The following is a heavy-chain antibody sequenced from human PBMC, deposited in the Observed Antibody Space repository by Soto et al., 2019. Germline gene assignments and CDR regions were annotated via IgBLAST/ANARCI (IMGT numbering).Heavy chain of an antibody. D-gene: IGHD5-18*01. Sequence: GASVKVSCKASGYTFTNYGISWVRQAPGQGLEWMGWISAYNGNTNYAQNLQGRVTMTTDTSTSTAYMELRSLRSDDTAVYYCARGKDAYSYNWFDPWGQGTLVTVSS. CDR3: ARGKDAYSYNWFDP. V-gene: IGHV1-18*01. CDR2: ISAYNGNT. J-gene: IGHJ5*02. CDR1: GYTFTNYG.